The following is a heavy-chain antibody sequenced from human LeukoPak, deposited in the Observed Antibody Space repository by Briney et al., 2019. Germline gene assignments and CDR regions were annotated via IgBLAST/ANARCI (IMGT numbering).Heavy chain of an antibody. CDR2: ISSDGSNK. J-gene: IGHJ3*02. CDR3: ARGHDSSGYYYDDAFDI. CDR1: GFTFSSYP. V-gene: IGHV3-30*04. D-gene: IGHD3-22*01. Sequence: TGGSLRLSCAASGFTFSSYPMHWVRQAPGQGLEWVALISSDGSNKYYGDSVRGRFTISRDNAKNTLYLQMNSLRAEDTAVYYCARGHDSSGYYYDDAFDIWGQGTMVTVSS.